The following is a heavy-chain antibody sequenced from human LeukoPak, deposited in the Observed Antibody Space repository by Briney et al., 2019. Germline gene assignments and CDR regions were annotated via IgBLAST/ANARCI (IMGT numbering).Heavy chain of an antibody. V-gene: IGHV1-18*01. Sequence: GESLKITCKGSGYTFTSYGISWVRQAPGQGLEWMGWISAYNGNTNYAQKLQGRVTMTTDTSTSTAYMELRSLRSDDTAVYYCARGAYDSSGYYYLPAYYFDYWGQGTLVTVSS. CDR3: ARGAYDSSGYYYLPAYYFDY. CDR2: ISAYNGNT. D-gene: IGHD3-22*01. CDR1: GYTFTSYG. J-gene: IGHJ4*02.